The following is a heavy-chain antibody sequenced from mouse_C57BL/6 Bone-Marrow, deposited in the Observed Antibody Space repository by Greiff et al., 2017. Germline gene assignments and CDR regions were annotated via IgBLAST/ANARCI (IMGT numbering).Heavy chain of an antibody. CDR1: EYEFPSHD. J-gene: IGHJ4*01. V-gene: IGHV5-2*01. CDR2: INSDGGST. D-gene: IGHD2-4*01. CDR3: TRQTTMITTVAMDY. Sequence: EVKLVESGGGLVQPGASLKLSCESNEYEFPSHDMSWVRTTPEKRLELVAAINSDGGSTYYPDTMERRFIISRDNTKKTLYLQLRSLRPEDTASDYCTRQTTMITTVAMDYWCQGTSVTVSS.